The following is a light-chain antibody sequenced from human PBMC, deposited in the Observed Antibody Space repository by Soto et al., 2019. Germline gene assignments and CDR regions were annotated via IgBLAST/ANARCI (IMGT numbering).Light chain of an antibody. CDR1: SSDVGGYDF. V-gene: IGLV2-14*01. CDR3: SSYGSSGTSV. Sequence: QSVLTQPASVAGSPGQSITISCAGTSSDVGGYDFVSWYQHHPGRAPKLLIYEVSGRPSGVSYRFSGSKSGNTASLIISGLQAEDEAYDDCSSYGSSGTSVFGTGTKV. CDR2: EVS. J-gene: IGLJ1*01.